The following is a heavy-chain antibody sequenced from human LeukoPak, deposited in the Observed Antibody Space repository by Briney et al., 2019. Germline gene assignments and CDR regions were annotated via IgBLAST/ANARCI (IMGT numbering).Heavy chain of an antibody. CDR3: ARHHSGSSFDI. D-gene: IGHD3-10*01. J-gene: IGHJ3*02. CDR1: GYSFTNYW. Sequence: GESLKISCKGSGYSFTNYWIGWVRQMPGEGLEWMGIINPADSLTRYSPSFQGQVTISADKSITTAYLQWSSLKASDTAMYYCARHHSGSSFDIWGQGTKVTVSS. CDR2: INPADSLT. V-gene: IGHV5-51*01.